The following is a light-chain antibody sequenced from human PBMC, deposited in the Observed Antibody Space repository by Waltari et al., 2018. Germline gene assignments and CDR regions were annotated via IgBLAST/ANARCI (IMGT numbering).Light chain of an antibody. Sequence: QSALTQPPSASGSPGQSVTISCTGTSSDIGTYNLVSWYQQGPGKAPKLIIYEVTKRPSGVPDRFSGSKSGNTASLTVSGLQADDEADYYCSSYAGSGNVVSGGGTKLTVL. J-gene: IGLJ3*02. CDR1: SSDIGTYNL. CDR3: SSYAGSGNVV. V-gene: IGLV2-8*01. CDR2: EVT.